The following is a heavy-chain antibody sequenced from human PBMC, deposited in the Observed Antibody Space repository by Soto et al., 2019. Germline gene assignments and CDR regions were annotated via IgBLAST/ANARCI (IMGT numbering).Heavy chain of an antibody. V-gene: IGHV1-8*01. CDR1: GYTFTSYE. Sequence: QVQLVQSGAEVKKPGASVTVSCKASGYTFTSYEINWVRQATGQGLEWMGWMNPNSGNTGYAQKFQGRVTMTRNTSISTAYMELSRLRSEDTAVYYCARGQSGYSSGWSTNDYWGQGTLVTVSS. J-gene: IGHJ4*02. CDR2: MNPNSGNT. CDR3: ARGQSGYSSGWSTNDY. D-gene: IGHD6-19*01.